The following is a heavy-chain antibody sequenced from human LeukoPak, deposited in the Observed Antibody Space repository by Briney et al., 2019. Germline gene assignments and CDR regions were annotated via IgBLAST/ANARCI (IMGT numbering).Heavy chain of an antibody. CDR2: INPNSGDT. D-gene: IGHD1-14*01. CDR1: GYTFTAYY. Sequence: ASVKVSCKASGYTFTAYYMHWVRQAPGQGLEWVGRINPNSGDTNYAQKFQGRVTMTRDTSISTVYMELTGLRSDDTAVYYCAGDVSGISSATDTFDMWGQGTEVTVSS. V-gene: IGHV1-2*06. J-gene: IGHJ3*02. CDR3: AGDVSGISSATDTFDM.